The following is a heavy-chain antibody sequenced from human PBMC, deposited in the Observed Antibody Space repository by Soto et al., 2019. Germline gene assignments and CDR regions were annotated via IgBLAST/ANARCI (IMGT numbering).Heavy chain of an antibody. D-gene: IGHD2-15*01. Sequence: ASVKVSCKASGYIFTNYGMHWVRQAPGQRLEWMGWINSGNGKTKYSQKFQGRVTLTRDTSTSTAYMELSSLRSEDTAVYYCASSLGGSSSLDIYYYYYYGMDVWGQGTTVTVSS. V-gene: IGHV1-3*01. CDR1: GYIFTNYG. CDR2: INSGNGKT. CDR3: ASSLGGSSSLDIYYYYYYGMDV. J-gene: IGHJ6*02.